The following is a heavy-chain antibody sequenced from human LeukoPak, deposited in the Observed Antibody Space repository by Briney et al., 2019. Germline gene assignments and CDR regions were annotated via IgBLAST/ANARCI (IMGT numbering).Heavy chain of an antibody. J-gene: IGHJ4*02. D-gene: IGHD3-10*01. CDR3: ARDLGGTSWIGGFDH. CDR2: INSDGGST. CDR1: GFTFSSYW. V-gene: IGHV3-74*01. Sequence: PGGSLRLSCAASGFTFSSYWMHWVRQAPGKGLVWVSRINSDGGSTNYADSVKGRFTISRDNAKNTLYLQMNSLRAEDTALYYCARDLGGTSWIGGFDHWGQGTLVTVSS.